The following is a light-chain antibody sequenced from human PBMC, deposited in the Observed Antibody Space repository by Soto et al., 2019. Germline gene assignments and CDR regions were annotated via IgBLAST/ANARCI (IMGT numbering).Light chain of an antibody. CDR2: EVN. V-gene: IGLV2-14*01. CDR3: SSYASMRTRV. J-gene: IGLJ1*01. Sequence: QSALTQPASVSGSPGQSITTSCTGTGRDLGVYNFVSWYQQYPGKAPKLMIYEVNRRPSGVSNRFSGSKSGNTASLTISGLQDEDEADYYCSSYASMRTRVFGTGTKLTVL. CDR1: GRDLGVYNF.